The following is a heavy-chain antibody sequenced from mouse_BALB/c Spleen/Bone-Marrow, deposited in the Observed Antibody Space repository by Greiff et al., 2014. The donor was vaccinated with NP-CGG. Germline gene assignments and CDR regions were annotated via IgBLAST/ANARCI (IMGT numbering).Heavy chain of an antibody. D-gene: IGHD1-2*01. CDR2: IFPGDSTT. J-gene: IGHJ1*01. V-gene: IGHV1S56*01. CDR3: VRSRLRDWYFDV. Sequence: VKLLESGVELVKPGASVKLSCKASGNTFTSYDINWVRQRPEQGLEWIGWIFPGDSTTKYNEKFKGKATLSTDKSSSTVHMQLSGLTSEDSAVYFCVRSRLRDWYFDVWGAGTTVTISS. CDR1: GNTFTSYD.